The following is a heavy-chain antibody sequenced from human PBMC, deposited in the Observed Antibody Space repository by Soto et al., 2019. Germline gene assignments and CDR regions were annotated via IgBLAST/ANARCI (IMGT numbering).Heavy chain of an antibody. CDR2: VNPIVSMS. Sequence: SVKVSCKASGDTFNFYSINWVRQAPGLGLEWMGRVNPIVSMSNYAQRFQGRVTMTADKSTSTAYMELSGLRSEDTAIYYCATSYGSGYRAFDYWGQEALVTVSS. J-gene: IGHJ4*02. CDR3: ATSYGSGYRAFDY. V-gene: IGHV1-69*02. CDR1: GDTFNFYS. D-gene: IGHD3-10*01.